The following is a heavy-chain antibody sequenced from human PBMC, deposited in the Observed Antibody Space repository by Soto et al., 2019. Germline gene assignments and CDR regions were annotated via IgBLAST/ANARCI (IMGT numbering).Heavy chain of an antibody. CDR1: GGTFSSYA. CDR2: IIPIFGTA. J-gene: IGHJ4*02. Sequence: SVKVSCKASGGTFSSYAISWVRQAPGQGLEWMGGIIPIFGTANYAQKFQGRVTITADESTSTAYMELSSLRSEDTAVYYCARVPPPDYYDSSGYAYWGQGTLVTVSS. CDR3: ARVPPPDYYDSSGYAY. D-gene: IGHD3-22*01. V-gene: IGHV1-69*13.